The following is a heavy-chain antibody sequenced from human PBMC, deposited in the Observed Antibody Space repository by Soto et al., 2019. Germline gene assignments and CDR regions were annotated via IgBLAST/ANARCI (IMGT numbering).Heavy chain of an antibody. Sequence: ASVKVSCKASGYTFTSYYMHWVRQAPGQGLEWMGIINPSGGSTSYAQKFQGRVTMTRDTSTMLLQMNSLRAEDTAVYYCARIGSVSANFDYWGLGTLVTVSS. CDR3: ARIGSVSANFDY. CDR1: GYTFTSYY. J-gene: IGHJ4*02. D-gene: IGHD2-21*01. CDR2: INPSGGST. V-gene: IGHV1-46*01.